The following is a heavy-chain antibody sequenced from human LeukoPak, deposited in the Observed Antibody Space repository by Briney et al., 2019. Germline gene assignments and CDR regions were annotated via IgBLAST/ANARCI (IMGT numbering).Heavy chain of an antibody. V-gene: IGHV3-33*01. J-gene: IGHJ4*02. CDR2: IWYDGSNK. CDR3: ARGLYYYDSSGYWFDY. CDR1: GFSFSSYG. D-gene: IGHD3-22*01. Sequence: GGSLRLSCAASGFSFSSYGMHWVRQAPGKGLEWVAVIWYDGSNKYYADSVKGRFTISRDNSKNTLYLQMNSLRAEDTAVYYCARGLYYYDSSGYWFDYWGQGTQVTVSS.